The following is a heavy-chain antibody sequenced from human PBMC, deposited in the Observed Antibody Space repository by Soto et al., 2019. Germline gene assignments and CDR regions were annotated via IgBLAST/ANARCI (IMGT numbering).Heavy chain of an antibody. V-gene: IGHV4-59*01. J-gene: IGHJ3*02. CDR1: GGSISSYY. CDR2: IYYRGST. Sequence: SETLSLTCTVSGGSISSYYWSWIRQPPGKGLEWIGYIYYRGSTNYNPSLKSRVTMSVDTSKNQFSLKLSSVTAADTAVYYCAGGTGIDAFDIWGQGTMVTVSS. CDR3: AGGTGIDAFDI. D-gene: IGHD3-10*01.